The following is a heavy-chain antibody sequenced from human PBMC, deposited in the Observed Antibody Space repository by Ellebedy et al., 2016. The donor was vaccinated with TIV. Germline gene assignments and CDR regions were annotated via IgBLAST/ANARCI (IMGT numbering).Heavy chain of an antibody. CDR2: VYPGDSDT. V-gene: IGHV5-51*01. J-gene: IGHJ3*02. CDR3: ARSHLRGPTPRDAFDI. Sequence: KVSCKGFGYSFTNYWIGWVRRLPGKGLEWLGIVYPGDSDTRYNPSFQGHVSISADRSLTTAYLQWSSLRASDTAIYYCARSHLRGPTPRDAFDIWGLGTLVTVSA. CDR1: GYSFTNYW.